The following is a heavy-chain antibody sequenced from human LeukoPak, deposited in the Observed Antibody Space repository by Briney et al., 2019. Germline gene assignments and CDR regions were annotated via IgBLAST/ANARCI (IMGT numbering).Heavy chain of an antibody. CDR2: INPNSGGT. CDR3: ARERVQTIAAAGVPPDYYYYYGMDV. J-gene: IGHJ6*02. D-gene: IGHD6-13*01. Sequence: ASVKVSCKASGYTFTGYYMHWVRQAPGQGLEWMGWINPNSGGTNYAQKFQGRVTMTRDTSISTAYMELSRLRSDDTAVYYCARERVQTIAAAGVPPDYYYYYGMDVWGQGTTVTVSS. V-gene: IGHV1-2*02. CDR1: GYTFTGYY.